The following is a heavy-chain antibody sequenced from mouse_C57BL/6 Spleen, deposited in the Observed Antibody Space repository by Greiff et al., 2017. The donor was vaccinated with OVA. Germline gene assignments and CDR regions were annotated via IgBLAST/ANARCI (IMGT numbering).Heavy chain of an antibody. Sequence: VQGVESGPGLVAPSQSLSITCTVSGFSLTSYGVDWVRQSPGKGLEWLGVIWGVGSTNYNSALKSRLSISKDNSKNQVFLKMNSLHTDDTAMYYCASNYGSGMDYWGQGTSVTVSS. V-gene: IGHV2-6*01. J-gene: IGHJ4*01. CDR3: ASNYGSGMDY. D-gene: IGHD1-1*01. CDR2: IWGVGST. CDR1: GFSLTSYG.